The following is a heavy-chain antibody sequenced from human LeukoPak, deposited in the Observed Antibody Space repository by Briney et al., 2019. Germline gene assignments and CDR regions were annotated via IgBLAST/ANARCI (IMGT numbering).Heavy chain of an antibody. V-gene: IGHV1-8*01. Sequence: GASVKVSCKASGYTFTSYDINWVRQATGLGLEWMGWMNPNSGNTGYAQKFQGRVTMTRNTSISTAYMGLSSLRSEDTAVYYCARVRSAYRYSSSWYFFTFWGQGTLVTVSS. CDR1: GYTFTSYD. CDR3: ARVRSAYRYSSSWYFFTF. CDR2: MNPNSGNT. D-gene: IGHD6-13*01. J-gene: IGHJ4*02.